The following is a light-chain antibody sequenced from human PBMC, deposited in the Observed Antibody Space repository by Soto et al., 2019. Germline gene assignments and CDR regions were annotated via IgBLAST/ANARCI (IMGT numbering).Light chain of an antibody. CDR1: QSITSW. J-gene: IGKJ2*01. Sequence: DIQMTQSPSTLSASVGDRVTVTCRASQSITSWLAWYQHKPGKVPKLLIYKASSLESGVPSRFSGSGSGTEFTLTISSLQPDDFATYYCQQYSDYSYTFGQGTKLEIK. CDR2: KAS. CDR3: QQYSDYSYT. V-gene: IGKV1-5*03.